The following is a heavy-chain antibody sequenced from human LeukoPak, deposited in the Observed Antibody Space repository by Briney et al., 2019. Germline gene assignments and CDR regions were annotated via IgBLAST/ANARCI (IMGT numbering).Heavy chain of an antibody. CDR3: ARTPSRTRVFDY. CDR1: NGSISSVGYY. Sequence: SETLSLTCTVSNGSISSVGYYWSWIRQNPGKGLEFIGYIYHSGSTYYNPSVKRPITISMDTSEIQSSLRLTAVTAADSAIYYCARTPSRTRVFDYWGQGTLVTVSS. CDR2: IYHSGST. V-gene: IGHV4-31*01. J-gene: IGHJ4*02. D-gene: IGHD3-10*01.